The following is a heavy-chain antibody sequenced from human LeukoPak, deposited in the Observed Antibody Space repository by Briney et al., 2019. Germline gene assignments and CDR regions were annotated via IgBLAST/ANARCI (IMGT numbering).Heavy chain of an antibody. CDR1: GFTFSSYG. J-gene: IGHJ4*02. CDR3: AKDRTQWTLDY. CDR2: IRYDRSDK. Sequence: QPGGSLRLSCAASGFTFSSYGMHWVRQAPGKGLEWVAFIRYDRSDKYYADSVKGRFTISRDNSKNALYLQMNSLRAEDTAVYYCAKDRTQWTLDYWGQGTLVTVSS. D-gene: IGHD3/OR15-3a*01. V-gene: IGHV3-30*02.